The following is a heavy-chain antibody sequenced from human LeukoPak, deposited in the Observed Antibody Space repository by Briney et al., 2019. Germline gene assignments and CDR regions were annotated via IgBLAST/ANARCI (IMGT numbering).Heavy chain of an antibody. CDR3: AKDRVVAGADFDY. V-gene: IGHV3-30*02. J-gene: IGHJ4*02. CDR1: GFTFSSYG. Sequence: PGGSLRVSCAASGFTFSSYGMHWVRQAPGKGLEWVAFIRYDGSKKYYADSVKGRFTISRDNSKNTLDLQMNSLRAEDTAVYYCAKDRVVAGADFDYWGQGTLVTVSS. D-gene: IGHD2-2*01. CDR2: IRYDGSKK.